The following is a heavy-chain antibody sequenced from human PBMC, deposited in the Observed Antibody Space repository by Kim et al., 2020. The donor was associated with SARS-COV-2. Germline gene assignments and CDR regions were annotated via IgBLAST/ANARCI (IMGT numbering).Heavy chain of an antibody. Sequence: GGSLRLSCAASGFTFSSYSMNWVRQAPGKGLEWVSSISSSSYIYYSESLKGRFTISRDNAKNSLHLQMNSLRAEDTAVYYCARGGYDYVWGSYRYISDFDYWGQGTLVTVSS. CDR1: GFTFSSYS. V-gene: IGHV3-21*01. CDR3: ARGGYDYVWGSYRYISDFDY. D-gene: IGHD3-16*02. CDR2: ISSSSYI. J-gene: IGHJ4*02.